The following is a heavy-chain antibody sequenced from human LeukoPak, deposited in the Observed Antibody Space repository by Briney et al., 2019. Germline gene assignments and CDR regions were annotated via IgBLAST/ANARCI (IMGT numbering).Heavy chain of an antibody. D-gene: IGHD5-18*01. CDR1: GGSLSNYY. V-gene: IGHV4-59*01. CDR2: IYDSGST. Sequence: PSETLSLTCTVSGGSLSNYYWSWIRQPPGKGLEWIGHIYDSGSTTYNPSLKSRVTISVDTSKNQFSLKLSSVTAADTAFYYCARSRYSYGSYHFDYWGQGTLVTVSS. J-gene: IGHJ4*02. CDR3: ARSRYSYGSYHFDY.